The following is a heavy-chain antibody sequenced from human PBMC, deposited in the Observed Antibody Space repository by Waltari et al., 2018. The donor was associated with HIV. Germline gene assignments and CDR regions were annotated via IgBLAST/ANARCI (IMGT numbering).Heavy chain of an antibody. J-gene: IGHJ2*01. V-gene: IGHV4-59*01. CDR1: GGSISSYY. CDR2: IYHSWSP. CDR3: ARLYCSSTSCYPYWYFDL. D-gene: IGHD2-2*01. Sequence: QVQLQESGPGLVKPSETLSLTCPVSGGSISSYYWSWLRQPPGKGLEWIGYIYHSWSPNYNPSLNSRVTISVYTSNNQFSLKLSSVTAADTAVYYCARLYCSSTSCYPYWYFDLWGRGTLVTVSS.